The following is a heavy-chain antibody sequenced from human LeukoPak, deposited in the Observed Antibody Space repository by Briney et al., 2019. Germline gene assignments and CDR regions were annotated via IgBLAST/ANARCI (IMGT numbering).Heavy chain of an antibody. J-gene: IGHJ4*02. CDR1: GFTFSSYS. D-gene: IGHD3-22*01. CDR2: ISSSSSYI. V-gene: IGHV3-21*01. Sequence: GGSLRLSCAASGFTFSSYSMNWVRQAPGKGLEWVSSISSSSSYIYYADSVKGRFTISRDNAKNSLYLQMNSLRAEDTAVYYCARVGYYDSSGYWIGFDYWGQGTLVTVSS. CDR3: ARVGYYDSSGYWIGFDY.